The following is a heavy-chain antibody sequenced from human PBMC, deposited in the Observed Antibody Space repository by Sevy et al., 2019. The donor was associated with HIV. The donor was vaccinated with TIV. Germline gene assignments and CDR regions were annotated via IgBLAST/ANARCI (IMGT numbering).Heavy chain of an antibody. V-gene: IGHV3-23*01. CDR3: AKAQGEWGTPFALDV. CDR2: ITAPGGRA. D-gene: IGHD3-16*01. Sequence: GGSLRLSCAASGFSINNYAMTWVRQAPGKGLEWVSNITAPGGRAYLADSVKGRFTISSDTSVNKVFLQMYSLRVEDTVIYYCAKAQGEWGTPFALDVWGQGTTVTVSS. J-gene: IGHJ6*02. CDR1: GFSINNYA.